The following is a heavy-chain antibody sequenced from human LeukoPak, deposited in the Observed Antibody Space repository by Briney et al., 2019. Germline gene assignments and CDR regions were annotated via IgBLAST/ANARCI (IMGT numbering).Heavy chain of an antibody. D-gene: IGHD5-24*01. J-gene: IGHJ4*02. Sequence: GRSLRLSCAASGFTFSTYGMHWVRQAPGKGLEWVAVISYDGSNKYYADSVKGRFTISRDNSKNTLYLQMNSLRAEDTAVYYCARDYPLWEMATITGYFDYWGQGTLVTVSS. V-gene: IGHV3-30*03. CDR1: GFTFSTYG. CDR2: ISYDGSNK. CDR3: ARDYPLWEMATITGYFDY.